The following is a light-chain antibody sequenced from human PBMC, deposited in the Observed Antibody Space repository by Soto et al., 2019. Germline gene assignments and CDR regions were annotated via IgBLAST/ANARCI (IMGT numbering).Light chain of an antibody. Sequence: DIQMTQSPSSLSASVGDRVTITCQASQDINKFLNWYQQKPGKAPNLLIYDASDLQTGVPSRFSGRGSGTDFTFTISSLQPEDFATCYCQQHDDLPYTFGPGTKVDV. J-gene: IGKJ3*01. CDR2: DAS. CDR1: QDINKF. V-gene: IGKV1-33*01. CDR3: QQHDDLPYT.